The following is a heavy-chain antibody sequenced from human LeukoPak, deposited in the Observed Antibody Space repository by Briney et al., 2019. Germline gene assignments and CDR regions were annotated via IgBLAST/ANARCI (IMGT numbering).Heavy chain of an antibody. V-gene: IGHV4-34*01. CDR2: INHSGSA. Sequence: KPSETLSLTCAVYGGSFSNYYWTWIRQPPGKGLEWIGEINHSGSARYNPSLKSRVTISVDTSKNQLSLKLNSVTAADTAEYYCACSAQYSYYYYMDVWGKGTTVTVSS. D-gene: IGHD6-25*01. CDR1: GGSFSNYY. CDR3: ACSAQYSYYYYMDV. J-gene: IGHJ6*03.